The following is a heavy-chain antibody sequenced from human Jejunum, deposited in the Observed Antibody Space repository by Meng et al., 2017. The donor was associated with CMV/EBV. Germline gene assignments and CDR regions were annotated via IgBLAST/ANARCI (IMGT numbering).Heavy chain of an antibody. CDR3: ATVFDY. V-gene: IGHV3-74*01. J-gene: IGHJ4*02. D-gene: IGHD4-17*01. CDR1: GLTFTNYW. Sequence: LRLSCAASGLTFTNYWMHWVRQAPGQGLVWVSGTNTAGTSTYYADSVKGRFTISRDNAKNTLYLQMNSLRAEDTAVYYCATVFDYWGQGTLVTVSS. CDR2: TNTAGTST.